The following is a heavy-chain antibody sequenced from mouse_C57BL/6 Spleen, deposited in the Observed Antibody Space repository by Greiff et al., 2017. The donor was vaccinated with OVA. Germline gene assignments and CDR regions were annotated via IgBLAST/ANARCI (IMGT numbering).Heavy chain of an antibody. CDR1: GYTFTSYW. J-gene: IGHJ1*03. Sequence: VQLQQPGAELVMPGASVKLSCKASGYTFTSYWMHWVKQRPGQGLEWIGEIDPSDSYTNYNQKFKGKSTLTVDKSSSTAYMQLSSLTSEDSAVYYCARTPSHDYGSSYGYFDVWGTGTTVTVSS. CDR3: ARTPSHDYGSSYGYFDV. D-gene: IGHD1-1*01. CDR2: IDPSDSYT. V-gene: IGHV1-69*01.